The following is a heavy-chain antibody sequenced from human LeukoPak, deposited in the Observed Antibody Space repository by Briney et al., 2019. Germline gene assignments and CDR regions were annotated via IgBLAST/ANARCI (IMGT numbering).Heavy chain of an antibody. V-gene: IGHV4-34*01. J-gene: IGHJ4*02. Sequence: SETLSLTCAVYGGSFSGYYWSWIRQPPGKGLEWIGEINHSGSTNYNPSLKSRVTISVDTSKNQFSLKLSSVTAADTAVYYCARGSVVTTHDYWSQGTLVTVSS. CDR2: INHSGST. CDR1: GGSFSGYY. D-gene: IGHD2-21*02. CDR3: ARGSVVTTHDY.